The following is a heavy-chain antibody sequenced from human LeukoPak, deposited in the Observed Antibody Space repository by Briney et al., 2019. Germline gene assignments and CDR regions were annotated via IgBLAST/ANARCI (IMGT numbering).Heavy chain of an antibody. J-gene: IGHJ6*02. CDR1: GFTFSSYS. CDR2: ISSSSSYI. V-gene: IGHV3-21*01. Sequence: GGSLRLSCAASGFTFSSYSMNWVRQAPGKGLEWVSSISSSSSYIYYADSVKGRFTISRDNSKNTLYLQMNSLRAEDTAVYYCARDRYYYYYGMDVWGQGTTVTVSS. CDR3: ARDRYYYYYGMDV.